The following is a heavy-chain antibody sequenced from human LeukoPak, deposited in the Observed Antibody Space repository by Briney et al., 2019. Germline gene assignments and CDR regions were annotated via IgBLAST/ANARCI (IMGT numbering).Heavy chain of an antibody. CDR1: GGSISSSSYY. V-gene: IGHV4-39*07. J-gene: IGHJ5*02. CDR2: IYYSGST. CDR3: ARDDGSSSWQVPNWFDP. D-gene: IGHD6-13*01. Sequence: PSETLSLTCTVSGGSISSSSYYWGWIRQPPGKGLEWIGSIYYSGSTYYNPSLKSRVTISVDTSKNQFSLKLSSVTAADTAVYYCARDDGSSSWQVPNWFDPWGQGTLVTVSS.